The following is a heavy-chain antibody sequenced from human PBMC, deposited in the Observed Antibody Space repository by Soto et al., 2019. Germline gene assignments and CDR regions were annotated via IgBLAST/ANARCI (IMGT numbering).Heavy chain of an antibody. D-gene: IGHD1-20*01. V-gene: IGHV4-59*01. J-gene: IGHJ6*02. CDR1: GGSISSYY. CDR3: ARYKSNYYYGMDV. CDR2: IYYSGIT. Sequence: SETLSLTCTVSGGSISSYYWSWIRQPPGKGLEWIGYIYYSGITNYNPSLKSRVTISVDTSKNQFSLKLSSVTAPDTPLYYCARYKSNYYYGMDVWGQGTTVTVSS.